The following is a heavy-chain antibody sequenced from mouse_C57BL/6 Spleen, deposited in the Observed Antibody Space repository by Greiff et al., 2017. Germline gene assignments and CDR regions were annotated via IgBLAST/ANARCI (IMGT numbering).Heavy chain of an antibody. CDR2: IDPETGGT. J-gene: IGHJ1*03. CDR1: GYTFTDYE. V-gene: IGHV1-15*01. Sequence: VQLQESGAELVRPGASVTLSCKASGYTFTDYEMHWGKQTPVHGLEWIGAIDPETGGTAYNQKFKGKAILTADKSSSTAYMELRILTSAYSAVYYGTGGYCWYFDVWGTGTTGTVSS. D-gene: IGHD2-14*01. CDR3: TGGYCWYFDV.